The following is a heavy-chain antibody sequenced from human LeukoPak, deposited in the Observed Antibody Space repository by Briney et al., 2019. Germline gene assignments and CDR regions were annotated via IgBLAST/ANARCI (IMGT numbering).Heavy chain of an antibody. CDR2: IYTSGST. V-gene: IGHV4-61*02. CDR1: GGSISSGSYY. Sequence: SQTLSLTCTVSGGSISSGSYYRSWIRQPAGKGLEWIGRIYTSGSTNYNPSLKSRVTISVDTSKNQFSLKLSSVTAADTAVYYCARDLSVNWGGDYYYGMDVWGQGTTVTVSS. D-gene: IGHD7-27*01. J-gene: IGHJ6*02. CDR3: ARDLSVNWGGDYYYGMDV.